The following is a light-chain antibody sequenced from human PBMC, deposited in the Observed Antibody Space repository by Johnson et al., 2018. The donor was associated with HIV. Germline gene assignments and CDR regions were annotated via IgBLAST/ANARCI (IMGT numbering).Light chain of an antibody. CDR1: SSNIGNNY. CDR3: GTWDSSLSVYV. CDR2: DNK. V-gene: IGLV1-51*01. J-gene: IGLJ1*01. Sequence: HSVLTQPPSVSAAPGQKVTISCSGSSSNIGNNYVSWYQQLPGTAPKLLIYDNKKRPSGISDRFSGSKSGTSVTLVITGLQTGDEADYYCGTWDSSLSVYVFGTGTKVTVL.